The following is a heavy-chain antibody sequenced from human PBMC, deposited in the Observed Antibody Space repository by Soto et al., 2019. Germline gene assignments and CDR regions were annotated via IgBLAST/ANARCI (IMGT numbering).Heavy chain of an antibody. CDR3: AKVIYGDYYHFDY. CDR2: ISGSGGST. J-gene: IGHJ4*02. D-gene: IGHD4-17*01. V-gene: IGHV3-23*01. CDR1: GFTFSSYA. Sequence: GALRLSCAASGFTFSSYAMSWVRQAPGKGLEWVSAISGSGGSTYYADSVKGRFTISRDNSKNTLYLQMNSLRAEDTAVYYCAKVIYGDYYHFDYWGQGTLVTVSS.